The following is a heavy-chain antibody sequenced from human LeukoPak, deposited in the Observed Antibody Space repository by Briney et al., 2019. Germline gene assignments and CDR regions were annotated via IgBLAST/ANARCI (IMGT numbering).Heavy chain of an antibody. Sequence: SGGSLRLSCAASGFTFSDYYMSWIRQAPGKGLEWVSYISSSGSTIYYADSVKGRFTISRDNAKNSLYLQMNSLRAEDTAVYYCARDLEEALYYFDYWGQGTLVTVSS. D-gene: IGHD3-16*02. CDR1: GFTFSDYY. V-gene: IGHV3-11*01. J-gene: IGHJ4*02. CDR3: ARDLEEALYYFDY. CDR2: ISSSGSTI.